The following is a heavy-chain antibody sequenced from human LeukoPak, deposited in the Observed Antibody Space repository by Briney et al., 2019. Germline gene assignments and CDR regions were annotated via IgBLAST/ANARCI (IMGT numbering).Heavy chain of an antibody. J-gene: IGHJ3*02. D-gene: IGHD2-2*01. CDR3: ARLRRYQLAWIQRNAFDI. V-gene: IGHV3-7*01. CDR2: IKQDGSEK. CDR1: GFTFSNYA. Sequence: GGSLRLSCAASGFTFSNYAMHWVRQAPGKGLEWVANIKQDGSEKYYVDSVKGRFTISRDNAKNSLYLQMNSLRAEDTAVYYCARLRRYQLAWIQRNAFDIWGQGTMVTVSS.